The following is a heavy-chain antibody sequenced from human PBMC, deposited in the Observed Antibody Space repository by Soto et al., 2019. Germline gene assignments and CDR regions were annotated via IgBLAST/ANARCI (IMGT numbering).Heavy chain of an antibody. CDR1: GFTFSSYG. CDR3: ARGFTYGMDV. J-gene: IGHJ6*02. CDR2: IWYDGSKK. V-gene: IGHV3-33*01. Sequence: QVQVVESGGGVVQPGRSLRLSCAASGFTFSSYGMHWVRQAPGKGLEWVAMIWYDGSKKYYADSVRGRFTISRDNSKNTLYLQINSLRAEDTAVYYCARGFTYGMDVWGQGTTVTVSS.